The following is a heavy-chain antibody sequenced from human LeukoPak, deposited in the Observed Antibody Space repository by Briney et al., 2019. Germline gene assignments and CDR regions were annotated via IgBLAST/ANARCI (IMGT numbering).Heavy chain of an antibody. V-gene: IGHV3-7*05. J-gene: IGHJ4*02. CDR3: ARDSRGYPY. CDR1: GLTLSNYR. D-gene: IGHD6-13*01. Sequence: GGSLRLSCAASGLTLSNYRITWVRQAPGKGLEWVANINQDGSEKNDVDSVKGRFTISRDNAKNSLHLEMNSLRAEDMGVYYCARDSRGYPYWGQGTLVTVSS. CDR2: INQDGSEK.